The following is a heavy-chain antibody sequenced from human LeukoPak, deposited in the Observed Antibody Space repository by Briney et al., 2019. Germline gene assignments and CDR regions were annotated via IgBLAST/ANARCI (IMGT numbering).Heavy chain of an antibody. CDR2: IYYSGST. V-gene: IGHV4-61*01. J-gene: IGHJ6*04. CDR3: ARDARWFGELLSYYYGMDV. D-gene: IGHD3-10*01. CDR1: GGSVSSGSYY. Sequence: SETLSLTCTVSGGSVSSGSYYWSWIRQPPGKGLEWIGYIYYSGSTNYNPSLKSRVTISVDTSKNQFSLKLSSVTAADMAVYYCARDARWFGELLSYYYGMDVWGKGTTVTVSS.